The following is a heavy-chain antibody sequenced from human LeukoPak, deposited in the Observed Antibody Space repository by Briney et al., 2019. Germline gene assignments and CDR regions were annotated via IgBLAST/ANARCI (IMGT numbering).Heavy chain of an antibody. CDR3: ARGPRGPARLDY. D-gene: IGHD3-10*01. Sequence: GGSLRLSCAASGFTVSSNYMSWVRQAPGKGLEWVSVIYSGGSTYYADSVKGRFTISRDNSKNTLYLQMNSLRAEDTAVYYCARGPRGPARLDYWGQGTLVTVSS. CDR2: IYSGGST. J-gene: IGHJ4*02. V-gene: IGHV3-53*01. CDR1: GFTVSSNY.